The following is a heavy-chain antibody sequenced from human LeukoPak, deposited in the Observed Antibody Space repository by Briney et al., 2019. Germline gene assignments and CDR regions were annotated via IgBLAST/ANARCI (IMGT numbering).Heavy chain of an antibody. J-gene: IGHJ4*02. Sequence: PGGSLRLSCAASGFTFSSYGMHWVRQAPGKGLEWVAFIRYDGSNKYYADSVKGRFTISRDNSKNTLYLQMNSLTVEDTAIYFCAKNVVVKRYIDFWGQGTLVTVSS. CDR3: AKNVVVKRYIDF. D-gene: IGHD2-15*01. V-gene: IGHV3-30*02. CDR1: GFTFSSYG. CDR2: IRYDGSNK.